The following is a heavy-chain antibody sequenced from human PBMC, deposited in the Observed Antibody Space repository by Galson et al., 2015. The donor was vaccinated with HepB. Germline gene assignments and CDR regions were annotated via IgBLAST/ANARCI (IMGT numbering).Heavy chain of an antibody. Sequence: SLRLSCATFGFTFSRYAMSWVRQAPGKGLEWVSGMSGTGGTTFYSDSVKGRFTISRDNSKNTLYLQMNSLRVEDTAVYYCAKVAVVVTTIRCYFDYWGPGMQVIVSS. D-gene: IGHD2-21*02. CDR3: AKVAVVVTTIRCYFDY. CDR2: MSGTGGTT. J-gene: IGHJ4*03. CDR1: GFTFSRYA. V-gene: IGHV3-23*01.